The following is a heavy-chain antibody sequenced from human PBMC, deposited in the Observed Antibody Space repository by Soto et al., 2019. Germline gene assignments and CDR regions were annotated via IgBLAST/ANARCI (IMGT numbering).Heavy chain of an antibody. Sequence: EVQLLESGGGLVQPGGSLRLSCAASGFTFGNHAMSWIRQSPRMGLEWVASINGFGENTYYAESVKGRFAISRDSSSLYLQMSSPRAEDTAVYYCARPTGTSYYWKFYFDSWGQGTLVTVSS. V-gene: IGHV3-23*01. CDR2: INGFGENT. D-gene: IGHD3-22*01. CDR1: GFTFGNHA. J-gene: IGHJ4*02. CDR3: ARPTGTSYYWKFYFDS.